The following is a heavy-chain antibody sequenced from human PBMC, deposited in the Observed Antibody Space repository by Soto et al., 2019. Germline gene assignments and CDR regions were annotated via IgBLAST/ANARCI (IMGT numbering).Heavy chain of an antibody. Sequence: QVQLVQSGAEVKKPGASVKVSCKASGYTFTSYGISWVRQAPGQGLEWMGWISAYNGNTNYAQKLQGRVTMTTDTSTSTADMELRSLRSDDTAVYYCARGGEADYDILTGSIDYYGMDVWGQGTTVTVSS. J-gene: IGHJ6*02. CDR3: ARGGEADYDILTGSIDYYGMDV. D-gene: IGHD3-9*01. CDR1: GYTFTSYG. V-gene: IGHV1-18*01. CDR2: ISAYNGNT.